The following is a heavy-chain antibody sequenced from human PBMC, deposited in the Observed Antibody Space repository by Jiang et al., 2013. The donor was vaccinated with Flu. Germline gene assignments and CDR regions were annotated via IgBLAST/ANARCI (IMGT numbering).Heavy chain of an antibody. CDR1: GYTFTSYG. CDR2: ISAYNGNT. CDR3: ARDLFWRSSGWNKAENFDY. D-gene: IGHD6-19*01. V-gene: IGHV1-18*01. Sequence: SGAEVKKPGASVKVSCKASGYTFTSYGISWVRQAPGQGLEWMGWISAYNGNTNYAQKLQGRVTMTTDTSTSTAYMELRSLRSDDTAVYYCARDLFWRSSGWNKAENFDYWGQGTLVTVSS. J-gene: IGHJ4*02.